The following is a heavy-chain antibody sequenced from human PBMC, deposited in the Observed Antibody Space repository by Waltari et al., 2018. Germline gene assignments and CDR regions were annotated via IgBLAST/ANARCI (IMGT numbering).Heavy chain of an antibody. CDR1: GYTFTGYY. CDR2: INPTSGGT. D-gene: IGHD2-2*01. CDR3: ARTFISIVVVPAAMGWFDP. J-gene: IGHJ5*02. V-gene: IGHV1-2*02. Sequence: QVQLVQSGAEVKKPGASVKVSCKASGYTFTGYYMHWVRQAPGQGLEWMGWINPTSGGTNYAQKFQGRVTMTRDTSISTAYMELSRLRSDDTAVYYCARTFISIVVVPAAMGWFDPWGQGTLVTVSS.